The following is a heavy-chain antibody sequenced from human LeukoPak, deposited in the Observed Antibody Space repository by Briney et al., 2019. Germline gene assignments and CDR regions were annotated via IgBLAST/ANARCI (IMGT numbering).Heavy chain of an antibody. CDR1: GGTFSSYA. CDR3: ARVGSRDGYSYDAFDI. J-gene: IGHJ3*02. V-gene: IGHV1-69*13. D-gene: IGHD5-24*01. CDR2: IIPIFGTA. Sequence: GASVKVSCKASGGTFSSYAISWVRQAPGQGLEWMGGIIPIFGTANYAQKFQGRVTITADESTSTAYMELSSLRSEDTAVYYCARVGSRDGYSYDAFDIWGQGTMVTVSS.